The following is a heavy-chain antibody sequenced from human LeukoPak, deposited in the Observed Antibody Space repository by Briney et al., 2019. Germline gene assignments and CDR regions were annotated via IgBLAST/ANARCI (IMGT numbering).Heavy chain of an antibody. CDR2: ISSSSSYM. Sequence: GGSLRLSCAASGFTFSSYSMNWVRQAPGKGLEWVSFISSSSSYMYYADSVKGRFTISRDNAKNSLYLQMNSLRAEDTAVYFCTRDHGLDVWGQGTTVTVSS. CDR3: TRDHGLDV. CDR1: GFTFSSYS. J-gene: IGHJ6*02. V-gene: IGHV3-21*01.